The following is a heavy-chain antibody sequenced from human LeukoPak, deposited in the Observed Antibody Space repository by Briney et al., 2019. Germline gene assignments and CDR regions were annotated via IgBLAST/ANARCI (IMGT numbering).Heavy chain of an antibody. Sequence: PSETLSFTCTVSGGSISSYYWGWIRQPAGKGLEWIGRIYTGGSTNYNPSLKSRVTMSVDTSKNQFSLKLSSVTAADTAVYYCASTTVRGYSYGLDYWGQGTLVTVSS. V-gene: IGHV4-4*07. CDR2: IYTGGST. CDR1: GGSISSYY. J-gene: IGHJ4*02. CDR3: ASTTVRGYSYGLDY. D-gene: IGHD5-18*01.